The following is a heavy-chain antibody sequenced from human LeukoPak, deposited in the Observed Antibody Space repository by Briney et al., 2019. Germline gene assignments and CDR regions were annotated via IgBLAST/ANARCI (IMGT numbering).Heavy chain of an antibody. V-gene: IGHV1-18*01. CDR3: ARDPGSSWSRWDY. CDR2: ISAYNGNT. CDR1: GYTFTRYG. J-gene: IGHJ4*02. D-gene: IGHD6-13*01. Sequence: GASVKVSCKASGYTFTRYGISWVRQAPGQGLEWMGWISAYNGNTNYAQKLQGRVTMTTDTSTSTAYMDLRSLRSDDAAVCYGARDPGSSWSRWDYWGQGTLPTVSS.